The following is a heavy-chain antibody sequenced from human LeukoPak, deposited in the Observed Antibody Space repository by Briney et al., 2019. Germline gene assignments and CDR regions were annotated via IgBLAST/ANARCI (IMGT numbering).Heavy chain of an antibody. D-gene: IGHD6-19*01. CDR1: GYTFTGYY. CDR2: INPNSGGT. CDR3: AREPAVAGTLVDY. J-gene: IGHJ4*02. Sequence: ASVKVSCKASGYTFTGYYMHWVRQAPGQGLEWMGWINPNSGGTNYAQKFQGRVTMTRDTSISTAYMELSRLRSDDTAVYYCAREPAVAGTLVDYWGQGTLVTVSS. V-gene: IGHV1-2*02.